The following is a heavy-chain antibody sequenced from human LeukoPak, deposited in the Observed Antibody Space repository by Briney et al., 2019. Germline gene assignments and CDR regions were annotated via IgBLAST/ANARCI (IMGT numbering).Heavy chain of an antibody. V-gene: IGHV3-20*04. CDR3: ACRYYDSSGPDY. Sequence: GGSLRLSCAASGFRFDDYGMSWVRQAPGKGLEWVSGINWNGGSTAYADSVKGRFTISRDNSKNTLYLQMNSLRAEDTAVYYCACRYYDSSGPDYWGQGTLVTVSS. D-gene: IGHD3-22*01. CDR1: GFRFDDYG. J-gene: IGHJ4*02. CDR2: INWNGGST.